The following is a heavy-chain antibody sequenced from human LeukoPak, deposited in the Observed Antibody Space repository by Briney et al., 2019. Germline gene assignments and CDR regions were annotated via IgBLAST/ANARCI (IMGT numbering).Heavy chain of an antibody. CDR2: ITVSGTST. V-gene: IGHV3-23*01. D-gene: IGHD3-9*01. J-gene: IGHJ4*02. CDR1: GFTFCNYA. CDR3: VIWGDYDVLTGYYVPDY. Sequence: GGSLRLSCVASGFTFCNYAMSCVRQAPGKGLEWVSAITVSGTSTYYADSLKGRFTISRDNSKNTVFLQMNSLRHEDTAIYYCVIWGDYDVLTGYYVPDYWGQGTLVTVSS.